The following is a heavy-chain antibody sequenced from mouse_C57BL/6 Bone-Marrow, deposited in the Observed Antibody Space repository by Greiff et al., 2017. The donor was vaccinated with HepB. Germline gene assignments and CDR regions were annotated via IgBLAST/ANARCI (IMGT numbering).Heavy chain of an antibody. CDR3: AKKNGSSYYWYFDV. CDR2: IWRGGST. D-gene: IGHD1-1*01. V-gene: IGHV2-5*01. J-gene: IGHJ1*03. Sequence: QVQLQQSGPGLVQPSQSLSITCTVSGFSLTSYGVHWVRQSPGKGLEWLGVIWRGGSTDYNAAFMSRLSITKDNSKSQVFIKMNSLQADDTAIYYCAKKNGSSYYWYFDVWGTGTTVTVSS. CDR1: GFSLTSYG.